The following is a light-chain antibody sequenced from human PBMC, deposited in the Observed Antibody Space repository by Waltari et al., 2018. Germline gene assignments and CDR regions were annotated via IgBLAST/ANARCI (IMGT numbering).Light chain of an antibody. CDR2: EDN. V-gene: IGLV6-57*02. Sequence: NFMLTQPHSVSESPGKTVTISCTGSSGSIASNYVQWYQQRPGSAPTTVIYEDNQRPSGVPARFSGSIDSSSNSASLTIAGLKTEDEADYYCQSYDSSSCVFGGGTKLTVL. CDR3: QSYDSSSCV. CDR1: SGSIASNY. J-gene: IGLJ3*02.